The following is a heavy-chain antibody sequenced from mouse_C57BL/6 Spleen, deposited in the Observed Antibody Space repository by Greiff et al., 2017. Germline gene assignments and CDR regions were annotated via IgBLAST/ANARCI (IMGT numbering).Heavy chain of an antibody. Sequence: QVQLKESGAELVKPGASVKISCKASGYAFSSYWMNWVKQRPGKGLEWIGQIYPGDGDTNYNGKFKGKATLTADKSSSTAYMQLSSLTSEDSAVYFCAREGSWDDYVDYWGQGTTLTVSS. D-gene: IGHD4-1*01. J-gene: IGHJ2*01. CDR1: GYAFSSYW. CDR2: IYPGDGDT. V-gene: IGHV1-80*01. CDR3: AREGSWDDYVDY.